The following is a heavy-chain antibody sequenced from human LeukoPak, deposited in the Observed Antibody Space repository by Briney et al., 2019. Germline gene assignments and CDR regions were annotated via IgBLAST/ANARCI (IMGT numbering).Heavy chain of an antibody. CDR3: ARYESSASFDP. V-gene: IGHV4-4*09. CDR2: IYTSGST. Sequence: KPSETLSLTCTVSGGFISSFYWSWIRQPPGQGLEHLGYIYTSGSTNYNPSLKSRVTITVDTSKSQFSLKLSYVTAADTAVYYCARYESSASFDPWGQGTLVTVSS. CDR1: GGFISSFY. J-gene: IGHJ5*02. D-gene: IGHD3-22*01.